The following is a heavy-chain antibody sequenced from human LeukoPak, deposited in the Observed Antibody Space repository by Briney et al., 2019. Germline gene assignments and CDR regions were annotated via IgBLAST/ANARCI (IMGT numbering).Heavy chain of an antibody. V-gene: IGHV4-38-2*02. CDR3: ARVTSRLGVCDY. CDR2: TYHSGST. Sequence: SETLSLTCTVSAYSISSGYYWGWIRQPPGKGLEWIGNTYHSGSTYYNPSLKSRVTISVDTSKNQFSLKLRSVIAADTAVYYCARVTSRLGVCDYWGQGTLVTVSS. J-gene: IGHJ4*02. D-gene: IGHD2-8*01. CDR1: AYSISSGYY.